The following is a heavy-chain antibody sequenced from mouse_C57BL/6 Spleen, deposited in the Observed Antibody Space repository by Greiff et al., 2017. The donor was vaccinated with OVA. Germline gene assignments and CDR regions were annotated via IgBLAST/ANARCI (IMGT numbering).Heavy chain of an antibody. CDR1: GYTFTSYW. D-gene: IGHD1-1*01. J-gene: IGHJ2*01. V-gene: IGHV1-59*01. CDR3: ARSHYGSSSFDY. CDR2: IDPSDSYT. Sequence: QVQLQQSDAELVKPGASVKISCKASGYTFTSYWMHWVKQRPGQGLEWIGVIDPSDSYTNYNQKFKGKATLTVDTSSSTAYMQLSSLTSEDSAVYYCARSHYGSSSFDYWGQGTTLTVSS.